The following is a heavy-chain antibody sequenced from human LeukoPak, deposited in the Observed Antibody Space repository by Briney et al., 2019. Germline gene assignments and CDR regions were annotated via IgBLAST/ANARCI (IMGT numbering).Heavy chain of an antibody. Sequence: GGSLRLSCAASGFTFSSYGMHWVRQAPGKGLEWVAVISYDGSTKYYADSVKGRFTISRDNSKNTLFLQMNSLRAEDTAVYYCAKPRIPVAGTDLDFWGQGTLVTVSS. CDR1: GFTFSSYG. V-gene: IGHV3-30*18. D-gene: IGHD6-19*01. CDR2: ISYDGSTK. CDR3: AKPRIPVAGTDLDF. J-gene: IGHJ4*02.